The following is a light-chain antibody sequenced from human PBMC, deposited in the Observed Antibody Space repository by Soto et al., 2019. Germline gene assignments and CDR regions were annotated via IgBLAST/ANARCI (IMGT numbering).Light chain of an antibody. CDR2: DVS. CDR3: QQYHGFSRT. V-gene: IGKV1-5*01. CDR1: QSISDS. J-gene: IGKJ1*01. Sequence: DIQMTQSPSTLSASVGDRVTITCRASQSISDSLAWYQQKPGKAPDLLISDVSKLGRGVASRFSGSGSGTEFTLTISIMQPDDLATYYCQQYHGFSRTFGQGTKVDIK.